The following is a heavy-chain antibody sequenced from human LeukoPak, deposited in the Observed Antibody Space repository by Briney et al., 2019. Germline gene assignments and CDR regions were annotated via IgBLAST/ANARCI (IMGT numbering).Heavy chain of an antibody. J-gene: IGHJ4*02. D-gene: IGHD4-17*01. CDR2: IKQDGSET. Sequence: PGGSLRLSRAASGFTFTRYWMSWVRQAPGKGLEWVANIKQDGSETHYVDSVKGRFTISRDNARNSVYLQMNSLSDDDTAVYYCSRDGDYIMPPFDYWGQGILVTVSS. V-gene: IGHV3-7*01. CDR1: GFTFTRYW. CDR3: SRDGDYIMPPFDY.